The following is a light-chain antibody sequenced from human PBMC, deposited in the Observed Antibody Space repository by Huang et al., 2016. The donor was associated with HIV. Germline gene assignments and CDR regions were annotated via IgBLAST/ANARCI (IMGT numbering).Light chain of an antibody. J-gene: IGKJ4*01. V-gene: IGKV3-11*01. CDR3: QQRSSWPLT. CDR2: DAS. Sequence: EIVLTQSPVTLSLSPGERATISCRASQSVTSYLAWYQQEPGQAPRLLIYDASNRAAGIPARFSGTGSGTDFTLTISSLEAEDFAIYYCQQRSSWPLTVGGGTKVET. CDR1: QSVTSY.